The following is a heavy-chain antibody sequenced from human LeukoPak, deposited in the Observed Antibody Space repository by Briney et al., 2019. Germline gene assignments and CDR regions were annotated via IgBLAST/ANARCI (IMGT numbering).Heavy chain of an antibody. CDR3: AKDISGIAAALYYPYGMDV. J-gene: IGHJ6*02. V-gene: IGHV3-9*01. CDR1: GFTFDDYA. Sequence: GRSLRLSCAASGFTFDDYAMHWVRQAPGKGLEWVSGISWNSGSIGYADSVKGRFTISRDNAKNSLYLQMNSLRAEDTALYYCAKDISGIAAALYYPYGMDVWGQGTTVTVSS. CDR2: ISWNSGSI. D-gene: IGHD6-13*01.